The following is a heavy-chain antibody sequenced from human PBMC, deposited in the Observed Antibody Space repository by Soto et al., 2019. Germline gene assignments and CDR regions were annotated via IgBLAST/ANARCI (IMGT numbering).Heavy chain of an antibody. J-gene: IGHJ4*02. D-gene: IGHD3-22*01. CDR3: ARLLPSARQPTKSAYFDY. CDR2: ISYDGSNK. Sequence: GGSLRLSCAASGFTFSSYAMHWVRQAPGKGLEWVAVISYDGSNKYYADSVKGRFTISRDNSKNTLYLQMNSLRAEDTAVYYCARLLPSARQPTKSAYFDYWGQGTLVTVSS. CDR1: GFTFSSYA. V-gene: IGHV3-30-3*01.